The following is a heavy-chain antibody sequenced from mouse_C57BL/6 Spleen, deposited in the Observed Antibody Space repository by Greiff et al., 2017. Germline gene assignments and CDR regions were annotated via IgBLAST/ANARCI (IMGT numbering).Heavy chain of an antibody. CDR1: GYAFSSYW. CDR3: ARFDTTVVATFDYAMDY. Sequence: QVQLQQSGAELVKPGASVKISCKASGYAFSSYWMNWVKQRPGKGLEWIGQIYPGDGDTNYNGKFKGKATLTADKSSSTAYMQLSSLTSEDSAVYFCARFDTTVVATFDYAMDYWGQGTSVTVSS. CDR2: IYPGDGDT. D-gene: IGHD1-1*01. V-gene: IGHV1-80*01. J-gene: IGHJ4*01.